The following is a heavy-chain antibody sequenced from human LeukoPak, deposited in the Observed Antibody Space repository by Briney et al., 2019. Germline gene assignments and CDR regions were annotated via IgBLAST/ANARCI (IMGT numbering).Heavy chain of an antibody. CDR2: INPNSGGT. CDR1: GYTFTAYY. V-gene: IGHV1-2*02. CDR3: ARGDSYGYAFYYYYYMDV. J-gene: IGHJ6*03. D-gene: IGHD5-18*01. Sequence: GASVKVSCKATGYTFTAYYMQWVRQAPGQGLEWMGWINPNSGGTNYAQKFQGRVTMTRDTSISTAYMELSRLRSDDTAVYYCARGDSYGYAFYYYYYMDVWGKGTTVTVSS.